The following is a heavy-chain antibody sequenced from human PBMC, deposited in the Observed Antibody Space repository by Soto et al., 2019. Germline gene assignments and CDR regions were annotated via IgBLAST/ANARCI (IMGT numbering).Heavy chain of an antibody. Sequence: SETLSLTCTVSGGSISSYYWSWIRQPAGKGLERIGRIYTSGSTNYNPSPKSRVTMSVDTSKNQFSLKLSSVTAADTAVYYCARALPTYYHDTRGYYRDIYFDYWGQGTLVTVSS. D-gene: IGHD3-22*01. J-gene: IGHJ4*02. CDR2: IYTSGST. V-gene: IGHV4-4*07. CDR1: GGSISSYY. CDR3: ARALPTYYHDTRGYYRDIYFDY.